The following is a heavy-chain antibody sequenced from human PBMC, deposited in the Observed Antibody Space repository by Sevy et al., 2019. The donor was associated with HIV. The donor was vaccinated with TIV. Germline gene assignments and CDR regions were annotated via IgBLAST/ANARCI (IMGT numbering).Heavy chain of an antibody. J-gene: IGHJ6*02. D-gene: IGHD3-9*01. CDR1: GITFTTSG. CDR3: AKGFTGYNGMDV. V-gene: IGHV3-30*18. CDR2: ISYDGRNK. Sequence: GGSLRLSCAVSGITFTTSGMHWVRQAPGKGLEWVAVISYDGRNKFYGDSVKGRFTISRDNSKNKLYLQVNSLTTEDTAVYYCAKGFTGYNGMDVWGQGTMVTVSS.